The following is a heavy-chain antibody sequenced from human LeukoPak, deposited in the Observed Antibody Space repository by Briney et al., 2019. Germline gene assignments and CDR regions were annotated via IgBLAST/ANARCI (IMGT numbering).Heavy chain of an antibody. V-gene: IGHV3-23*01. CDR2: ISGSGGST. CDR1: GFTFSSYA. J-gene: IGHJ3*02. CDR3: ARDLSDYGDYVDAFDI. D-gene: IGHD4-17*01. Sequence: HPGGSLRLSCAASGFTFSSYAMSWVRQAPGKGLEWVSAISGSGGSTYYADSVKGRFTISRDNSKNTLYLQMNSLRAEDTAVYYCARDLSDYGDYVDAFDIWGQGTMVTVSS.